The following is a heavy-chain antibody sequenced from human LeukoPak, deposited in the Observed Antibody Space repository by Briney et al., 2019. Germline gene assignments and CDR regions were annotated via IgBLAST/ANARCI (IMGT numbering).Heavy chain of an antibody. Sequence: GGSLRLSCAASGFTFSSYAMSWARQAPGKGLEWVSAISGSGGSTYYADSVKGRFTISRDNSKNTLYLQMNSLRAEDTAVYYCAKGDYIVVVPAAIMPWGQGTLVTVSS. J-gene: IGHJ5*02. D-gene: IGHD2-2*01. CDR1: GFTFSSYA. CDR2: ISGSGGST. CDR3: AKGDYIVVVPAAIMP. V-gene: IGHV3-23*01.